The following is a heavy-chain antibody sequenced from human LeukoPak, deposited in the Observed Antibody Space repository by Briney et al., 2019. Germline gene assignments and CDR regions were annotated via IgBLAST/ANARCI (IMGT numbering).Heavy chain of an antibody. J-gene: IGHJ3*02. V-gene: IGHV4-59*08. CDR2: IYYSGST. CDR3: ARHVRYCTNGVCYTDAFDI. Sequence: SETLSLTCTVSGGSISSYYWSWIRQPPGKGLEWIGYIYYSGSTNYNPSLKSRVTLSVDPAKNRFSLKLSSGPAADTAVYYCARHVRYCTNGVCYTDAFDIWGQGTMVTVSS. D-gene: IGHD2-8*01. CDR1: GGSISSYY.